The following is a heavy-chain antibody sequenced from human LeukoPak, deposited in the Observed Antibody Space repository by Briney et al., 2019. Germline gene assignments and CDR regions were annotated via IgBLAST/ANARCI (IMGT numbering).Heavy chain of an antibody. V-gene: IGHV1-69*13. Sequence: SVKVSCKASGGTFSSYAISWVRQAPGQGLEWMGGIIPIFGTANYAQKFQGRVKITADESRSRAYMEVRSLRSEDTAVYYCATGSGYDAFDIWGQGTMVTASS. CDR2: IIPIFGTA. D-gene: IGHD3-10*01. CDR1: GGTFSSYA. CDR3: ATGSGYDAFDI. J-gene: IGHJ3*02.